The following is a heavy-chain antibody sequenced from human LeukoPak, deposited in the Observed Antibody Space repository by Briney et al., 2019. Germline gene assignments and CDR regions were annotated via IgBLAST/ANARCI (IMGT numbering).Heavy chain of an antibody. V-gene: IGHV1-18*01. D-gene: IGHD1-26*01. Sequence: ASVRVSCKASGYTFTSYGISWVRQAPGQGLEWMGWISAYNGNTNYAQKLQGRVTMTTDTSTSTAYMELRSLRSDDTAVYHCARDGGRVGATVIDYWGQGTLVTVSS. CDR2: ISAYNGNT. CDR1: GYTFTSYG. J-gene: IGHJ4*02. CDR3: ARDGGRVGATVIDY.